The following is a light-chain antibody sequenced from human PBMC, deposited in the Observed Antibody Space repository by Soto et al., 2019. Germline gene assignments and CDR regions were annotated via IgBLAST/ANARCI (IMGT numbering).Light chain of an antibody. V-gene: IGKV3-11*01. CDR3: QQRGDGWT. CDR1: QSIGSNS. J-gene: IGKJ1*01. Sequence: EIVLTQSPATLSLSTGERATLSCRASQSIGSNSLGWYQQKPGQPPRLLIYDASKRVTGIPARFSGSGSGTDFTHTISSLDPEDFAVYYCQQRGDGWTFGQGTKVAIK. CDR2: DAS.